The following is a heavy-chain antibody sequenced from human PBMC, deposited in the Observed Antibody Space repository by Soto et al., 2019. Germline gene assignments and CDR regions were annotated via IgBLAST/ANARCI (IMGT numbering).Heavy chain of an antibody. J-gene: IGHJ4*02. CDR1: GGSISSGGYY. V-gene: IGHV4-31*03. CDR3: ARAELRIAAAGYFDY. CDR2: IYYSGST. Sequence: TSETLSLTCTVSGGSISSGGYYWSWIRQHPGKGLEWIGYIYYSGSTYYNPSLKSRVTISVDTSKNQFSLKLSSVTAADTAVYYCARAELRIAAAGYFDYWGQGTLVTVSS. D-gene: IGHD6-13*01.